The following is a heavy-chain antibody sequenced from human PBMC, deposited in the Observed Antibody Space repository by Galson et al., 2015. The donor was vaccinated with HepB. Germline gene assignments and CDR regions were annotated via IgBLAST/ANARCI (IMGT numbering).Heavy chain of an antibody. J-gene: IGHJ4*02. CDR3: AKGRSTGWNGGDY. D-gene: IGHD6-19*01. CDR1: GFTFSNSG. Sequence: SLRLSCAASGFTFSNSGMSWVRQAPGKGLEWISLISGSGGSTYYADSVKGRFTISRDTSKNTLYLQMNSLRAEDTAVYYCAKGRSTGWNGGDYWGQGTLVIVSS. V-gene: IGHV3-23*01. CDR2: ISGSGGST.